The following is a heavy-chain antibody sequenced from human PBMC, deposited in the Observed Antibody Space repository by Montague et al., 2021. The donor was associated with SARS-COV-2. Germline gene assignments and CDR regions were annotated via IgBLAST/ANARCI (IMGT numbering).Heavy chain of an antibody. J-gene: IGHJ4*02. Sequence: SLRLSCAASGFTFSSYIMHWVRQAPGEGLEWVADISNDGSRKYYADSVKGRFTISRDNSENTLFLQMTSLRAEDTAVYFCASEKSVTYEDFDSWGQGTLVTVSS. CDR1: GFTFSSYI. CDR3: ASEKSVTYEDFDS. CDR2: ISNDGSRK. V-gene: IGHV3-30*04. D-gene: IGHD2-21*02.